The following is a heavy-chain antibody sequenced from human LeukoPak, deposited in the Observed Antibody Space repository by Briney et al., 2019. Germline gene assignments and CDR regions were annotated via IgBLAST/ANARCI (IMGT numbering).Heavy chain of an antibody. J-gene: IGHJ3*02. CDR1: GGSISSGGYS. CDR3: ARDRGFCGGDCYPREPDAFDI. D-gene: IGHD2-21*02. CDR2: IYYSGST. Sequence: PSETLSLTCAVSGGSISSGGYSWSWIRQPPGKGLEWIGYIYYSGSTYYNPSLKSRVTISVDTSKNQFSLKLSSVTAADTAVYYCARDRGFCGGDCYPREPDAFDIWGQGTMVTVSS. V-gene: IGHV4-31*11.